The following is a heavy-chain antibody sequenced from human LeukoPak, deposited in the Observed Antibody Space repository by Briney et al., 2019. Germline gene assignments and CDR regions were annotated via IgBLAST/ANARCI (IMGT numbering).Heavy chain of an antibody. CDR1: GGSISSYY. CDR3: ARDYGSGSQPFDY. D-gene: IGHD3-10*01. V-gene: IGHV4-59*01. CDR2: IYYSGST. J-gene: IGHJ4*02. Sequence: SETLSLTCTVSGGSISSYYWSWIRQPPGKGLEWIGYIYYSGSTNYNPSLKSRVTISVDTSKNQFSLKLSSVTAADTAVYYCARDYGSGSQPFDYWGQGILVTVSS.